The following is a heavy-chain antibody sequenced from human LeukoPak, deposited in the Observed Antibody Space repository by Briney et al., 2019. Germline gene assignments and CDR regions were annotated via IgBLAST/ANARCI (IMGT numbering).Heavy chain of an antibody. CDR3: ASSQPGYCTNGVCPQDY. V-gene: IGHV3-53*01. D-gene: IGHD2-8*01. Sequence: GSLRPSCAASGFTVSSNYMSWVRQAPGKGLEWVSVIYSGGSTYYADSVKGRFTISRDNSKNTLYLQMNSLRAEDTAVYYCASSQPGYCTNGVCPQDYWGQGTLVTVSS. J-gene: IGHJ4*02. CDR2: IYSGGST. CDR1: GFTVSSNY.